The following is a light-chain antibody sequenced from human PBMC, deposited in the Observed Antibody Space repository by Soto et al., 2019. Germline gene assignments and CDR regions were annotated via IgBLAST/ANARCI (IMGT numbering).Light chain of an antibody. CDR1: NVGRHE. CDR2: TTS. J-gene: IGLJ2*01. Sequence: QSVVTQPPSVSGTPGQGVIISCSNVGRHEVSWYQQVPGMAPKLLIHTTSQRLSGVPDRFSASKSCTSASLAIRGLQSDDEADYFCSSWYDSLGGVVFGRGTKLTVL. CDR3: SSWYDSLGGVV. V-gene: IGLV1-44*01.